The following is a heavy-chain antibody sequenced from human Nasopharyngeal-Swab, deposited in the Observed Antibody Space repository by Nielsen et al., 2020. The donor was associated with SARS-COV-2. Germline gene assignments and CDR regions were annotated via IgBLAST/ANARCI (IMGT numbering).Heavy chain of an antibody. D-gene: IGHD3-16*01. V-gene: IGHV5-51*01. CDR3: ARLIRSQGYYYYMDV. J-gene: IGHJ6*03. Sequence: GESLTISCKGSGYSFTSYWIGWVRQLPGKGLEWMGIIYPGDSDTRYSPSFQGQVTISADKSISTAYLQWSSLKASDTAMYYCARLIRSQGYYYYMDVWGKGTTVTVSS. CDR2: IYPGDSDT. CDR1: GYSFTSYW.